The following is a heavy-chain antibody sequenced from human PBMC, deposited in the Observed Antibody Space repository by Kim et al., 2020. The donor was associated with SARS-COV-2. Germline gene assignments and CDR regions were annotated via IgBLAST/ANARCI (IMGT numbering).Heavy chain of an antibody. Sequence: GRFTISRDNSKNALYLQMNSLRGEDTAVYYCARDSSQQLVKGGDFEYFQHWGQGTLVTVSS. J-gene: IGHJ1*01. CDR3: ARDSSQQLVKGGDFEYFQH. V-gene: IGHV3-30*01. D-gene: IGHD6-13*01.